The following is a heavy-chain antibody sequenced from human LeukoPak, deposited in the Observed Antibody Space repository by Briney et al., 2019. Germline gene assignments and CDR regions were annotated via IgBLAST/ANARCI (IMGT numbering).Heavy chain of an antibody. Sequence: ASVKVSCKASGYTFTGYYMHWVRQAPGQGLEWMGWINPKSGGTNYAQKFQGRVTMTRDTSIGTAYMELSRLRSDDTAVYHCARDDGGGAGTFDYWGQGTLVTVSS. J-gene: IGHJ4*02. CDR1: GYTFTGYY. CDR2: INPKSGGT. CDR3: ARDDGGGAGTFDY. D-gene: IGHD1-1*01. V-gene: IGHV1-2*02.